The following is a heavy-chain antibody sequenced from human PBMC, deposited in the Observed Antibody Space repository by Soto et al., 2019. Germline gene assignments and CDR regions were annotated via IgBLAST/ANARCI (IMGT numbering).Heavy chain of an antibody. CDR3: ARESGDGYNDY. V-gene: IGHV1-69*12. Sequence: QVQLMQSGAEVKKPGSSVKVSCKASGGSFSNYAITWVRQAPGQGLEWMGGIIPIFDTTNYAQKSQGRVTSTADESTNTDYMELSSLTSEDTAVYYCARESGDGYNDYWGQGTLVTVSS. J-gene: IGHJ4*02. CDR1: GGSFSNYA. D-gene: IGHD5-12*01. CDR2: IIPIFDTT.